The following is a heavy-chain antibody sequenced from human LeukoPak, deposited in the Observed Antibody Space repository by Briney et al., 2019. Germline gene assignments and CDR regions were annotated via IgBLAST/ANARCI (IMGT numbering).Heavy chain of an antibody. V-gene: IGHV3-7*01. J-gene: IGHJ4*02. CDR1: GYSFTSYW. Sequence: GESLKISCKGSGYSFTSYWISWVRQAPGKGLEWVANIKQDGSEKHYVDSVKGRFTISRDNAKNSLYLQMNSLRAEDTAVYYCAREGQDLDHWGQGTLVSVST. CDR3: AREGQDLDH. D-gene: IGHD2-15*01. CDR2: IKQDGSEK.